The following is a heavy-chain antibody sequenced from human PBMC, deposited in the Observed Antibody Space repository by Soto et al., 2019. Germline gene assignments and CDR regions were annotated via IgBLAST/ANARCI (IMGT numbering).Heavy chain of an antibody. D-gene: IGHD6-6*01. CDR3: AREHSSSSPYFDY. Sequence: PSETLSLTCTVSGGSISSGGYYWSWIRQHPGKGLEWIGYIYYSGSTYYNPSLKSRVTISVDTSKNQFSLKLSSVTAADTAVYYCAREHSSSSPYFDYWGQGTLVTVSS. J-gene: IGHJ4*02. CDR2: IYYSGST. V-gene: IGHV4-31*03. CDR1: GGSISSGGYY.